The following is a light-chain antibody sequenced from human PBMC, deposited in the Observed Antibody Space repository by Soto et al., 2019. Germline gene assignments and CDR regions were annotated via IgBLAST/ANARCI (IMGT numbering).Light chain of an antibody. V-gene: IGKV3-15*01. CDR1: QSVRSY. J-gene: IGKJ4*01. CDR3: QQYNNWPPLT. CDR2: GAS. Sequence: EIVLTQSPATLSLSPGERVTISCRTSQSVRSYLVWYQQKPGQAPRLLICGASTRATGIPARFSGSGSGTEFTLTISSLQSEDFAVYYCQQYNNWPPLTFGGGTKVDIK.